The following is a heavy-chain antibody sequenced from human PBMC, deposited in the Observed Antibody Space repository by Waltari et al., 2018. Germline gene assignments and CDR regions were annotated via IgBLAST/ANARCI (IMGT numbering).Heavy chain of an antibody. CDR1: GGSISSGGYS. J-gene: IGHJ5*02. Sequence: QLQLQESGSGLVKPSQTLSLTCAVSGGSISSGGYSWSWIRQPPGKGLEWIGYIYHSGSTYYNPSLKSRVTISVDRSKNQFSLKLSSVTAADTAVYYCARGGPYCSSTSCYSNWFDPWGQGTLVTVSS. CDR3: ARGGPYCSSTSCYSNWFDP. CDR2: IYHSGST. D-gene: IGHD2-2*01. V-gene: IGHV4-30-2*01.